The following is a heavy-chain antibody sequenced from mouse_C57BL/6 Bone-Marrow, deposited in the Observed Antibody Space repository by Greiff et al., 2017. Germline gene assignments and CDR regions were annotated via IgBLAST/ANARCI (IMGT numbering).Heavy chain of an antibody. D-gene: IGHD1-1*01. CDR2: IDPETGGT. J-gene: IGHJ2*01. V-gene: IGHV1-15*01. CDR1: GYTFTDYE. CDR3: TKAIYYGSSRDY. Sequence: QVQLQQSGAELVRPGASVTLSCKASGYTFTDYEMHWVKQTPVHGLEWIGAIDPETGGTAYNQKFKGKAILTAVKSSSTAYMEHRSLTSEDSAVYYCTKAIYYGSSRDYWGQGTTLTVSS.